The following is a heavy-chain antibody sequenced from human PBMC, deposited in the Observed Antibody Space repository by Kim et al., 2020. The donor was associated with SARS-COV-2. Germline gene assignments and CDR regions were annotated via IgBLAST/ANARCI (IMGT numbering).Heavy chain of an antibody. D-gene: IGHD6-19*01. Sequence: SETLSLTCTVSGGSISSGGYYWSWIRQHPGKGLEWIGYTYYSGSTYYNPSLKSRVTISVDTSKTQFSLKLSSVTAAATAVYYCSRYSSQYNWFDPWGQGT. V-gene: IGHV4-31*03. J-gene: IGHJ5*02. CDR3: SRYSSQYNWFDP. CDR2: TYYSGST. CDR1: GGSISSGGYY.